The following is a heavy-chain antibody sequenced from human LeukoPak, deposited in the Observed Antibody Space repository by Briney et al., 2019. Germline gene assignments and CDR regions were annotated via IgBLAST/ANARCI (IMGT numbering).Heavy chain of an antibody. CDR1: GFTFSSYA. V-gene: IGHV3-23*01. J-gene: IGHJ4*02. CDR3: ARVQGYFDF. Sequence: GGSLRLSCAASGFTFSSYAMSWVRQAPGKGLEWVSAISGSGGSTYYADSVKGRFTISRDNAKNSLYLQMNSLRAEDTAVYYCARVQGYFDFWGQGTLVTVSS. CDR2: ISGSGGST.